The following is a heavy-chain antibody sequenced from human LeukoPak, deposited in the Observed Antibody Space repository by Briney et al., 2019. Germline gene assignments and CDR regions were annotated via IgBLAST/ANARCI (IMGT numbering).Heavy chain of an antibody. CDR3: AKVGHSLVGTGRRDFAY. J-gene: IGHJ4*02. CDR2: IYSGGST. CDR1: GFTVSSNY. D-gene: IGHD1-1*01. Sequence: GGSLRLSCAASGFTVSSNYMNWVRQAPGKGLEGVAVIYSGGSTYYAHSVKGRFTISRDNSKNTLYLQMSSLRAEDTAVYYCAKVGHSLVGTGRRDFAYWGQGTLVAVSS. V-gene: IGHV3-53*01.